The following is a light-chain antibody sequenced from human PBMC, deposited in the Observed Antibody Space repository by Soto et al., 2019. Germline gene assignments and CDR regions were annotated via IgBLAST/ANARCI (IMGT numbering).Light chain of an antibody. CDR2: DVS. J-gene: IGLJ1*01. V-gene: IGLV2-14*01. CDR1: SSDVGAYDY. Sequence: QSALTQPASVSGSPGPSIAISCTGTSSDVGAYDYVSWYQQHPGKAPKLRIYDVSNRTSGVSNRFSGSKSGNTASLTISGLQAEDVADYYCTSYTSSGKDVFGTGTKLTVL. CDR3: TSYTSSGKDV.